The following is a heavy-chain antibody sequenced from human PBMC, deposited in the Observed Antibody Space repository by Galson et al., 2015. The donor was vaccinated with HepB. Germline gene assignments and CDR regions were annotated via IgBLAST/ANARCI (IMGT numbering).Heavy chain of an antibody. Sequence: CAISGDSVSSNSAAWNWMRQSPSRGLEWLGRTYYTSKWYSDYAMSVKGRITFNADTSKNQLSLQLNSVTPEDTAVYYCAREGNSLGHWGQGTLVTVSS. CDR2: TYYTSKWYS. CDR3: AREGNSLGH. V-gene: IGHV6-1*01. D-gene: IGHD3-16*01. J-gene: IGHJ4*02. CDR1: GDSVSSNSAA.